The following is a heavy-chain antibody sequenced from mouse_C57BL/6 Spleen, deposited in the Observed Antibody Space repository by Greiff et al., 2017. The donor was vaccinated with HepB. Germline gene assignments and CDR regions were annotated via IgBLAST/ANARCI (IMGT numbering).Heavy chain of an antibody. J-gene: IGHJ4*01. V-gene: IGHV1-22*01. Sequence: VQLKQSGPELVKPGASVKMSCKASGYTFTDYNMHWVKQSHGKSLEWIGYINPNNGGTSYNQKFKGKATLTVNKSSSTAYMELRSLTSEDSAVYYCAKYDYDDYYAMDYWGQGTSVTVSS. CDR1: GYTFTDYN. D-gene: IGHD2-4*01. CDR2: INPNNGGT. CDR3: AKYDYDDYYAMDY.